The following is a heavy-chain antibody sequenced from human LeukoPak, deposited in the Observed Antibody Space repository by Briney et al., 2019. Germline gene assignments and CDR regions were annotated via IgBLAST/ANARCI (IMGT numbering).Heavy chain of an antibody. CDR3: ARDWRYAFDI. V-gene: IGHV4-31*03. CDR1: GGSISSGGYY. J-gene: IGHJ3*02. CDR2: IYYSGST. Sequence: SETVSLTCNVSGGSISSGGYYWSWIRQHPGKGLEWIGYIYYSGSTYHNPSLKSRVTISVDTSKNQFSLKLSSVTAADTAVYYCARDWRYAFDIWGQGTMVTVSS.